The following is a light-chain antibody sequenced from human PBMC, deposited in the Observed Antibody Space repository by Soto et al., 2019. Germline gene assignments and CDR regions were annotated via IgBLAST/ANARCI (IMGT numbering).Light chain of an antibody. CDR1: SSDVGGYNY. V-gene: IGLV2-14*01. Sequence: QSVLTQPASVSGSPGQSITISCTGTSSDVGGYNYVSWYQQHPGKAPKLMIYDVSNRPSGVSNRFSCSKSGNTAFLTISGVQAEDEADYYCSSYTSSSSYVFGTGTKLTVL. CDR3: SSYTSSSSYV. CDR2: DVS. J-gene: IGLJ1*01.